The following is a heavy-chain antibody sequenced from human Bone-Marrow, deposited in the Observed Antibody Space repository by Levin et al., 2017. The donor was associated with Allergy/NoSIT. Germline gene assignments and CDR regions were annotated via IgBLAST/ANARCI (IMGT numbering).Heavy chain of an antibody. V-gene: IGHV5-51*01. CDR2: IYPLDSDT. D-gene: IGHD3-10*01. CDR3: VRRHLSGDDLIDY. J-gene: IGHJ4*02. CDR1: GYSFTSYW. Sequence: KVSCKGSGYSFTSYWIGWVRQMPGKGLEWMGIIYPLDSDTKYSPSFQGQVSISADRSLNTAYLEWSSLKASDTAMYYCVRRHLSGDDLIDYWGQGTLVTVSS.